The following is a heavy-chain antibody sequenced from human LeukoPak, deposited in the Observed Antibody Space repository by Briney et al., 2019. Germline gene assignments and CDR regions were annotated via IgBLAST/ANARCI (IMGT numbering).Heavy chain of an antibody. V-gene: IGHV3-23*01. D-gene: IGHD3-10*01. CDR2: ISGSGGST. CDR3: ARGHHYYGSGSYYKVAALDY. Sequence: GGSLRLSCAASGFTFSNYAMSWVRQAPGKGLEWVSGISGSGGSTYYADSVKGRFTISRDNSKNTLYLQMNSLRAEDTAVYYCARGHHYYGSGSYYKVAALDYWGQGTLVTVSS. CDR1: GFTFSNYA. J-gene: IGHJ4*02.